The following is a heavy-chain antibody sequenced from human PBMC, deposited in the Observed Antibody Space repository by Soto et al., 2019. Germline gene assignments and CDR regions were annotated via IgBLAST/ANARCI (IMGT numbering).Heavy chain of an antibody. CDR3: SLLFGVVTYTGMGYYGMDV. Sequence: GGSLRLSCTASGFTFGDYAMSWFRQAPGKGLEWVGFIRSKAYGGTTEYAASVKGRFTISRDDSKSIAYLQMNSLKTEDTAVYYCSLLFGVVTYTGMGYYGMDVWGQGTTVTVSS. D-gene: IGHD3-3*01. J-gene: IGHJ6*02. CDR2: IRSKAYGGTT. CDR1: GFTFGDYA. V-gene: IGHV3-49*03.